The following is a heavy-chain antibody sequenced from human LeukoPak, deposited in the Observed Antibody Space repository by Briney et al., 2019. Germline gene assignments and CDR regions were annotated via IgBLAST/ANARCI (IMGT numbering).Heavy chain of an antibody. CDR1: GYTFTSYD. CDR2: MNPNSGNT. V-gene: IGHV1-8*01. D-gene: IGHD3-3*01. Sequence: ASVKVSRKASGYTFTSYDTNWVRQATGQGLEWMGWMNPNSGNTGYAQKFQGRVTMTRNTSISTAYMELSSLRSEDTAVYYCARSTYYDFWSGFMGWFDPWGQGTLVTVSS. CDR3: ARSTYYDFWSGFMGWFDP. J-gene: IGHJ5*02.